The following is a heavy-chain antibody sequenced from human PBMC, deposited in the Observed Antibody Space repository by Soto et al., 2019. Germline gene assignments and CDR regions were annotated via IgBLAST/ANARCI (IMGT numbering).Heavy chain of an antibody. CDR3: ARVGYSYATRVYGMDV. J-gene: IGHJ6*02. Sequence: QVQLQESGPGLVKPSETLSLTCTVSGGSVSSGIHYWTWIRQPPGKDLEWVGHLYYTGTTQYNPSLQSRVTMSVDTSKNPFSLKLTSVTAADTAVYYCARVGYSYATRVYGMDVWGQGTTVTVS. CDR2: LYYTGTT. D-gene: IGHD5-18*01. V-gene: IGHV4-61*01. CDR1: GGSVSSGIHY.